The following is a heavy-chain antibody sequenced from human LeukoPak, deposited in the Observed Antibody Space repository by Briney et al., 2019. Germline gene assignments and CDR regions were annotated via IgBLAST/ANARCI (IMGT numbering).Heavy chain of an antibody. CDR1: GGSISSSSYY. CDR2: IYYSGST. D-gene: IGHD1-14*01. Sequence: PSETLSLTCTVSGGSISSSSYYWGWIRQPPGKGLEWIGSIYYSGSTYYNPPLKSRVTISVDTSKNQFSLKLSSVTAADTAVYYCARDITGSFDYWGQGNLVTVSS. CDR3: ARDITGSFDY. V-gene: IGHV4-39*07. J-gene: IGHJ4*02.